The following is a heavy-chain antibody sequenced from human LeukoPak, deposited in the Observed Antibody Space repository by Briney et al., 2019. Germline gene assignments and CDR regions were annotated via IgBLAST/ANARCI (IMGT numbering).Heavy chain of an antibody. CDR1: GDSISSSTYY. D-gene: IGHD4-17*01. Sequence: SETLSLTCTVSGDSISSSTYYWGWIRQPPGKGLEWLGSIYHSGSPYYNSSLTRRVTISVDTSKNQFSLKLSSVTAADTAVYYCAKGYGDYSLAWGQGTLVTVSS. V-gene: IGHV4-39*01. J-gene: IGHJ5*02. CDR3: AKGYGDYSLA. CDR2: IYHSGSP.